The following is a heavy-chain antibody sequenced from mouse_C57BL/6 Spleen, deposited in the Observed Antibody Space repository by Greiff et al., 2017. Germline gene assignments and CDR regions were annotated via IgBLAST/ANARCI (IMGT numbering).Heavy chain of an antibody. J-gene: IGHJ3*01. D-gene: IGHD1-1*02. CDR2: ISYDGSN. CDR3: ARKGEYGQQFAY. Sequence: ESGPGLVKPSQSLSLTCSVTGYSITSGYYWNWIRQFPGNKLEWMGYISYDGSNKYNPSLKNRISITRDTSKNQFFLKLNSLTTEDTATYYCARKGEYGQQFAYGGQGTLVTVSA. CDR1: GYSITSGYY. V-gene: IGHV3-6*01.